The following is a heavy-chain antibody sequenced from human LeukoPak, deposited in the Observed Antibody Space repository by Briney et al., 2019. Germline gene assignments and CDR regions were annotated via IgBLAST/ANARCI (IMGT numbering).Heavy chain of an antibody. J-gene: IGHJ4*02. V-gene: IGHV3-23*01. CDR3: AAGMATKVSFDY. Sequence: GGTLRLSCAASGFTFSSYGMSWVRQAPGKGLEWVSAISGSGGSTYYADSVKGRFTISRDNAKNSLYLQMNSLRADDTAVYYCAAGMATKVSFDYWGQGTLVTVSS. D-gene: IGHD5-24*01. CDR1: GFTFSSYG. CDR2: ISGSGGST.